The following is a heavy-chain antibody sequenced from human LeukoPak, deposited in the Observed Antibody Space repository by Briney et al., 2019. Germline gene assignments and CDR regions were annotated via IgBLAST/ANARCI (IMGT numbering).Heavy chain of an antibody. CDR2: ISAYNGNT. CDR1: GYTFTNYG. J-gene: IGHJ4*02. V-gene: IGHV1-18*01. CDR3: AREVTVWLALDY. Sequence: ASVKVSCKASGYTFTNYGISWVRQAPGQGREWMGWISAYNGNTNYAKKFQGRVTMTTDTSTSTAYMELRSLRSDDTAVYYCAREVTVWLALDYWGQGTLVTVPS. D-gene: IGHD6-19*01.